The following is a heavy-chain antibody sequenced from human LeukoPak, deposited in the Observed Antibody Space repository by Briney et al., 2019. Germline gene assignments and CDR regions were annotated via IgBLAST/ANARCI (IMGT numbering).Heavy chain of an antibody. J-gene: IGHJ4*02. CDR3: ARGSPLGGN. V-gene: IGHV3-74*03. CDR2: INSDGSNI. Sequence: GRSLRLSCAASGFTFSSYGMHWVRQAPGKGLEWVSHINSDGSNIKYADSVKGRFTISRDNAKNTLSLQMNSLRAEDTAVYYCARGSPLGGNWGQGTLVTVSS. CDR1: GFTFSSYG.